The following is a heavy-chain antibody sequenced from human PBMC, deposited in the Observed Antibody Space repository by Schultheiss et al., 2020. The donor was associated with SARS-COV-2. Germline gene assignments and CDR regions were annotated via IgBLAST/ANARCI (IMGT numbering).Heavy chain of an antibody. CDR2: INHSGST. J-gene: IGHJ6*02. CDR1: GGSFSGYY. CDR3: ARETTYYDFWSDDYGMDV. V-gene: IGHV4-34*01. D-gene: IGHD3-3*01. Sequence: SETLSLTCAVYGGSFSGYYWSWIRQPPGKGLEWIGEINHSGSTNYNPSLKSRVTISVDTSKNQFSLKLSSVTAADTAVYYCARETTYYDFWSDDYGMDVWGQGTTVTVSS.